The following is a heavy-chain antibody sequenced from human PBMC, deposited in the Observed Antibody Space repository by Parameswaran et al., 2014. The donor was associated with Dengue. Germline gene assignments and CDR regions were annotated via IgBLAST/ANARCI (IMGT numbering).Heavy chain of an antibody. CDR3: AKDQLAALDY. CDR2: ISGSGGST. J-gene: IGHJ4*02. V-gene: IGHV3-23*01. Sequence: RWIRQPPGKGLEWVSAISGSGGSTYYADSVKGRFTISRDNSKNTLYLQMNSLRAEDTAVYYCAKDQLAALDYWGQGTLVTVSS. D-gene: IGHD6-25*01.